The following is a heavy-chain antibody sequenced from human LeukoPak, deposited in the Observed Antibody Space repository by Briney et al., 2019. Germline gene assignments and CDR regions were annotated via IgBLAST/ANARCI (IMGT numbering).Heavy chain of an antibody. J-gene: IGHJ4*02. Sequence: GGSLRLSCAASGFTFSSYSMNWVRQAPGKGLEWVSSITSSGGFIYYADSVKGRFTISRDNAQNSLYLQMNSLRAEDTAVYYCARDLIMGATNYWGQGTLVTVSS. V-gene: IGHV3-21*01. D-gene: IGHD1-26*01. CDR2: ITSSGGFI. CDR1: GFTFSSYS. CDR3: ARDLIMGATNY.